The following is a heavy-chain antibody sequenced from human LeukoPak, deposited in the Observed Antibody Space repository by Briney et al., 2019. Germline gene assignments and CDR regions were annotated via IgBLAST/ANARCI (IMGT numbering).Heavy chain of an antibody. CDR2: ITSSSSYI. Sequence: PGGSLRLSCAASGFTFSSYSMNWVRQAPGKGLEWVSSITSSSSYIYYADSVKGRFTISRDNAKNSLYLQMNSLRAEDTAVYYCARDFRYDYVWGHPIRGIMDYWGQGTLVTVPS. CDR1: GFTFSSYS. J-gene: IGHJ4*02. CDR3: ARDFRYDYVWGHPIRGIMDY. V-gene: IGHV3-21*01. D-gene: IGHD3-16*01.